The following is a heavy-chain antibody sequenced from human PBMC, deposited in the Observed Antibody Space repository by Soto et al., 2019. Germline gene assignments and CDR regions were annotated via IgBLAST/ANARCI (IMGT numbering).Heavy chain of an antibody. CDR1: GYTFSNFG. V-gene: IGHV1-18*01. J-gene: IGHJ6*02. Sequence: QVTLVQSGAEVMTPGASVKVSCKASGYTFSNFGLSWVRQAPGQGLEWMGWISGYNGNTNSAEKFQGRVTMTTDTSTSTAYMEVRSLTSDDTAVYYCARDKGYGFGWSSSSGMDVWGQGTTVTVSS. CDR2: ISGYNGNT. CDR3: ARDKGYGFGWSSSSGMDV. D-gene: IGHD5-18*01.